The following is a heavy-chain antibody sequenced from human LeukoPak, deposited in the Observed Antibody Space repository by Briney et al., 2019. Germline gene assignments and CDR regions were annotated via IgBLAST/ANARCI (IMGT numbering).Heavy chain of an antibody. V-gene: IGHV1-18*01. CDR2: ISAYDGNT. D-gene: IGHD6-19*01. J-gene: IGHJ3*02. Sequence: GASVKVSCKASGYTFTSYGISWVRQATGQGLEWMGWISAYDGNTNYAQELQGRVTMTTDTSTSTAYMELRSLRSDDAAVYYCARGAAGQWLVLGAFDIWGQGTMVTVSS. CDR1: GYTFTSYG. CDR3: ARGAAGQWLVLGAFDI.